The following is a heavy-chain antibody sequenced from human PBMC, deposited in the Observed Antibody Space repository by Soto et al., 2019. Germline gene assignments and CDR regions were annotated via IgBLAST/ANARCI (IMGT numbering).Heavy chain of an antibody. CDR2: ISYDGSNK. CDR1: GFTFSSYA. Sequence: GGSLRLSCAASGFTFSSYAMHWVRQAPGKGLEWVAVISYDGSNKYYADSVKGRFTISRDNSKNTLYLQMNSLRAEDTAVYYCARDPDITMVRGVTFDYWGQGTLVTVSS. J-gene: IGHJ4*02. V-gene: IGHV3-30-3*01. D-gene: IGHD3-10*01. CDR3: ARDPDITMVRGVTFDY.